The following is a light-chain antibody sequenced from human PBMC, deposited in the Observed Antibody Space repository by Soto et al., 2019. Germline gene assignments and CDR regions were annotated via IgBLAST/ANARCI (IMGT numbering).Light chain of an antibody. CDR1: SSNIGAGYD. V-gene: IGLV1-40*01. CDR2: GNS. CDR3: QSYDSSLSGVV. Sequence: QSVLTQPPSVSGAPGQRVTISCTGSSSNIGAGYDVHWYQQLPGTAPQLPIYGNSNRPSGVPDRVSGSKSGTSASLAITGLQAEDEADYYCQSYDSSLSGVVFGGGTKVTVL. J-gene: IGLJ2*01.